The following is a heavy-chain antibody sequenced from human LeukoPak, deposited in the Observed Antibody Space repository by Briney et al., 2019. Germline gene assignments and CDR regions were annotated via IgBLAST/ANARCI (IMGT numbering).Heavy chain of an antibody. Sequence: SVKVSCKASGGTFSSYAISWVRQAPGQGLEWMGGIIPIFGTANYAQKFQGRVTITADESTSTAYMELSSLRPEDTAVYYCARETYYGSGSYSPIGVYFDYWGQGTLVTVSS. D-gene: IGHD3-10*01. CDR3: ARETYYGSGSYSPIGVYFDY. CDR1: GGTFSSYA. CDR2: IIPIFGTA. J-gene: IGHJ4*02. V-gene: IGHV1-69*01.